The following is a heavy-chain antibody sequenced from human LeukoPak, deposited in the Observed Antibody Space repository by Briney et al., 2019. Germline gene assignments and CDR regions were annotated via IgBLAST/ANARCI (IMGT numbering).Heavy chain of an antibody. CDR1: GYTFTSYG. CDR3: ARDRGGIAARPLGAY. V-gene: IGHV1-18*01. Sequence: ASVKVSCKASGYTFTSYGISWVRQAPGQGLEWMGWISAYNGNTNYAQKLQGRVTMTTDTSTSTAYMELRSLRSDDTAAYYCARDRGGIAARPLGAYWGQGTLVTVSS. CDR2: ISAYNGNT. D-gene: IGHD6-6*01. J-gene: IGHJ4*02.